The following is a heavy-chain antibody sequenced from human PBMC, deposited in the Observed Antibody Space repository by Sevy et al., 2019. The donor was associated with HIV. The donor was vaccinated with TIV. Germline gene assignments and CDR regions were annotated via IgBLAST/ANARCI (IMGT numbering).Heavy chain of an antibody. CDR3: ARDPIQLIGTYFDY. CDR2: ISYDGSDK. Sequence: GGSLRLSCAASGFTLRKFAMHWVRQTPGKGLEWVASISYDGSDKYYADSVKGRFTMSRENSKYTLYLQMNSLRADDTAIYYCARDPIQLIGTYFDYWGQGTLVTVSS. J-gene: IGHJ4*02. V-gene: IGHV3-30*04. D-gene: IGHD1-1*01. CDR1: GFTLRKFA.